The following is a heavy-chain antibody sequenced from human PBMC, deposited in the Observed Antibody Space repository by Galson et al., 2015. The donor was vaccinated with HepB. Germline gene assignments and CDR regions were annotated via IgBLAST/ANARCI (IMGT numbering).Heavy chain of an antibody. CDR2: ISSNGGST. J-gene: IGHJ3*02. CDR3: VKVTVFSRSFWQQLWDAFDI. Sequence: MHWVRQAPGKGLEYVSAISSNGGSTYYADSVKGRFTISRDNSKNTLYLQMSSLRAEDTAVYYCVKVTVFSRSFWQQLWDAFDIWGQGTMVTVSS. D-gene: IGHD6-13*01. V-gene: IGHV3-64D*06.